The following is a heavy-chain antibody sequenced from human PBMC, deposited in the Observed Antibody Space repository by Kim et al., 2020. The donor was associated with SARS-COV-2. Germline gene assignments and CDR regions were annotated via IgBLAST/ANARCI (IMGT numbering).Heavy chain of an antibody. CDR3: STLSGYYGSGSYYRSNDY. D-gene: IGHD3-10*01. V-gene: IGHV3-15*01. J-gene: IGHJ4*02. Sequence: KGRFNISRDDSKNTLYLQMNSLKTEDTAVYYCSTLSGYYGSGSYYRSNDYWGQGTLVTVSS.